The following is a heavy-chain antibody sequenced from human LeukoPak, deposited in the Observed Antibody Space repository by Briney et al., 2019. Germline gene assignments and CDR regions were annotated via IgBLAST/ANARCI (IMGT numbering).Heavy chain of an antibody. V-gene: IGHV3-7*01. D-gene: IGHD4-17*01. CDR3: AREFYGDYNDAFDI. CDR1: GFTFSSYW. J-gene: IGHJ3*02. CDR2: IKQDGSGK. Sequence: GSLRLSCAASGFTFSSYWMSWVRQAPGKGLEWVANIKQDGSGKYYVDSVKGRFTISRDNAKNSLYLQMNSLRAEDTAVYYCAREFYGDYNDAFDIWGQGTMVTVSS.